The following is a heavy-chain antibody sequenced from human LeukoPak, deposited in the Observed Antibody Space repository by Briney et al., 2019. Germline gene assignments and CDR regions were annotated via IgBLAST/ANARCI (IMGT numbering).Heavy chain of an antibody. D-gene: IGHD5-12*01. CDR2: IYPGDSDT. Sequence: GESLKISCKGSGYSFTSYWIGWARQMPGKGLEWMGIIYPGDSDTRYSPSFQGQVTISADKSISTAYLQWSSLKASDTAMYCCARHTPYSGYGDWGQGTLVTVSS. V-gene: IGHV5-51*01. CDR1: GYSFTSYW. CDR3: ARHTPYSGYGD. J-gene: IGHJ4*02.